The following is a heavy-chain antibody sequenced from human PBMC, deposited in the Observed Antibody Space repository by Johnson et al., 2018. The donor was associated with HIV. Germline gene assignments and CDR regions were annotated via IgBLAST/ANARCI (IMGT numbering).Heavy chain of an antibody. CDR1: GFTVSSNY. D-gene: IGHD6-13*01. Sequence: VQLVESGGGLVQPRGSLRLSCAASGFTVSSNYMSWVRQAPGKGLERVSVIYSGGSTYYADSVKGRFTISRDNSKNTLYLQMNRLRSDDTAVYYCAKDEAQTLVSAGTDAFDIWGQGTMVTVSS. CDR3: AKDEAQTLVSAGTDAFDI. CDR2: IYSGGST. J-gene: IGHJ3*02. V-gene: IGHV3-66*01.